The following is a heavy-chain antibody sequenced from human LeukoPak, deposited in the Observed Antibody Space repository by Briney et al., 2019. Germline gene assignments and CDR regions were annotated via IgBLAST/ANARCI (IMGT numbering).Heavy chain of an antibody. CDR3: AKDRGDHTYFYYYYMDV. V-gene: IGHV3-30*02. Sequence: GGTLRLSCAASGFTFSSYGMHWVRQAPGKGLEWVSFIHYDGSNQYYADSVKGRFTISRDNSKNSLYLQMNTLRPGDTAVYYCAKDRGDHTYFYYYYMDVWGKGTTVTISS. J-gene: IGHJ6*03. D-gene: IGHD2/OR15-2a*01. CDR1: GFTFSSYG. CDR2: IHYDGSNQ.